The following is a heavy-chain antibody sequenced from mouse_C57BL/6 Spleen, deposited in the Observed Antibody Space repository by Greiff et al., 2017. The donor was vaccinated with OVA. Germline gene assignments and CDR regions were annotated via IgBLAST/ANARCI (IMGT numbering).Heavy chain of an antibody. D-gene: IGHD1-1*01. V-gene: IGHV14-3*01. J-gene: IGHJ4*01. CDR1: GFNIKNTY. Sequence: EVQLQQSVAELVRPGASVKLSCTASGFNIKNTYMHWVKQRPEQGLEWIGRIDPANGNTKYAPKFQGKATITAYTSSNTAYLQLSSLTSEDTAIYYCAKGSSYGFRAMDYWGQGTSVTVSS. CDR3: AKGSSYGFRAMDY. CDR2: IDPANGNT.